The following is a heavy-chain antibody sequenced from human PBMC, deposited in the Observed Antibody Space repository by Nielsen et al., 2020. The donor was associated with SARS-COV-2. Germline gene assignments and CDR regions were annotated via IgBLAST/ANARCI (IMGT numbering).Heavy chain of an antibody. V-gene: IGHV1-69*04. CDR3: ARDRMVRGVIPTYYYYYGMDV. Sequence: WVRQAPGQGLEWMGRIIPILGIANYAQKFQGRVTITADKSTSTAYMELSSLRSEDTAVYYCARDRMVRGVIPTYYYYYGMDVWGQGTTVTVSS. D-gene: IGHD3-10*01. J-gene: IGHJ6*02. CDR2: IIPILGIA.